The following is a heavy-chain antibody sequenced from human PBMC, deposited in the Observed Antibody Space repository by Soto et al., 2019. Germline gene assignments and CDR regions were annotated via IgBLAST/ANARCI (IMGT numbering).Heavy chain of an antibody. CDR1: EGTFNSYA. J-gene: IGHJ4*02. CDR2: IIPYYNTL. V-gene: IGHV1-69*01. CDR3: SSGASRWYPYFFDS. Sequence: QAQVVQSGAEVRKPGSSVKLSCKASEGTFNSYAIAWVRQAPGQGLEWMGGIIPYYNTLNYAQKFQDRVTVTADDSTNTVYMELSSLRSDDTAVYFCSSGASRWYPYFFDSWAQGTLVTVSS. D-gene: IGHD6-13*01.